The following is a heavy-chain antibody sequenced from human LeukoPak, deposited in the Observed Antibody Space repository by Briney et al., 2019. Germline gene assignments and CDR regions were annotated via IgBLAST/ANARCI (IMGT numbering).Heavy chain of an antibody. D-gene: IGHD3-10*01. CDR2: INPNSGGT. Sequence: ASVKVSCKASGYTFTGYYMHWVRQAPGQGLEWMGWINPNSGGTNYAQKLQGRVTMTTDTSTSTAYMELRSLRSDDTAVYYCARDAMVRGVVYNWFDPWGQGTLVTVSS. CDR1: GYTFTGYY. CDR3: ARDAMVRGVVYNWFDP. J-gene: IGHJ5*02. V-gene: IGHV1-2*02.